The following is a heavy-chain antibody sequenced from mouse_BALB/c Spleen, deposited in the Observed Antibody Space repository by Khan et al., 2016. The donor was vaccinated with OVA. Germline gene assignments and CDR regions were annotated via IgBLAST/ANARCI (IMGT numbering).Heavy chain of an antibody. CDR1: GFTFRNYG. J-gene: IGHJ3*01. D-gene: IGHD4-1*01. V-gene: IGHV5-6*01. CDR3: TSHLTGLFAY. Sequence: EVELVESGGDLVKPGGSLKLSCAASGFTFRNYGMSWVRQTPDKRLEWVATISSDGTYTYYPDSVKGRFTISRNNAKNTLYLQMSSLKSEDTAMYYCTSHLTGLFAYWGQGTLVTVSA. CDR2: ISSDGTYT.